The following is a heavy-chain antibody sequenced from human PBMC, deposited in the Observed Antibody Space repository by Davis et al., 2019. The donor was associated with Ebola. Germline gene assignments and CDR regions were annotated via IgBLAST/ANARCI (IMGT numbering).Heavy chain of an antibody. J-gene: IGHJ4*02. CDR2: IYHSGST. Sequence: MPGGSLRLSCAVSGGPISSSNWWSWVRQPPGKGLEWIGEIYHSGSTNYNPSLKSRVTISVDKSKNQFSLKLSSVTAADTAVYYCARAAPTLYYFDYWGQGTLVTVSS. CDR3: ARAAPTLYYFDY. V-gene: IGHV4-4*02. D-gene: IGHD3-10*01. CDR1: GGPISSSNW.